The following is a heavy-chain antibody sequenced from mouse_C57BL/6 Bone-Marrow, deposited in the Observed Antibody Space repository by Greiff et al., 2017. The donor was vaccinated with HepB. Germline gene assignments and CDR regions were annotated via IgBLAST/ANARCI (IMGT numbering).Heavy chain of an antibody. J-gene: IGHJ3*01. V-gene: IGHV1-82*01. CDR1: GYAFSSSW. CDR2: IYPGDGDT. Sequence: VQLVESGPELVKPGASVKISCKASGYAFSSSWMNWVKQRPGKGLEWIGRIYPGDGDTNYNGKFKGKATLTADKSSSTAYMQLSSLTSEDSAVYFCADYGSSYRGWFAYWGQGTLVTVSA. CDR3: ADYGSSYRGWFAY. D-gene: IGHD1-1*01.